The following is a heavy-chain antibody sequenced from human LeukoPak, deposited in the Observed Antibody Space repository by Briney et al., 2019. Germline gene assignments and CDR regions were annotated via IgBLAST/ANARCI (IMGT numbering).Heavy chain of an antibody. CDR2: IYYSGST. Sequence: SETLSLTCTVSGGSISSYYWSWIRQPPGKGLEWIGSIYYSGSTYYNPSLKSRVTISVDTSKNRFSLKLSSVTAADTAVYYCARDGAYSSSWYLAFDIWGQGTMVTVSS. D-gene: IGHD6-13*01. CDR3: ARDGAYSSSWYLAFDI. V-gene: IGHV4-39*07. CDR1: GGSISSYY. J-gene: IGHJ3*02.